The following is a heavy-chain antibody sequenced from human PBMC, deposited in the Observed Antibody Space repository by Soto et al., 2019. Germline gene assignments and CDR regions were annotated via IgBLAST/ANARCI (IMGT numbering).Heavy chain of an antibody. CDR2: ISAYNGNT. CDR1: GYTFTSYG. D-gene: IGHD2-15*01. Sequence: ASVKVSCKASGYTFTSYGISWVRQAPGQGLEWMGWISAYNGNTNYAQKLQGRVTMTTDTSTSTAYMELRSLRSDDTAVYYCAKDLLGYCSGGSCYGDNAFDIWGQGTMVTVSS. CDR3: AKDLLGYCSGGSCYGDNAFDI. J-gene: IGHJ3*02. V-gene: IGHV1-18*01.